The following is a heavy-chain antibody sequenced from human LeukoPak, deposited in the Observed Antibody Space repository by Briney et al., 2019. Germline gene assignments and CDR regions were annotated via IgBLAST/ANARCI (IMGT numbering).Heavy chain of an antibody. J-gene: IGHJ4*02. CDR1: GGSISSGGYY. V-gene: IGHV4-30-4*01. CDR3: ARDSDSSGFYFDY. CDR2: IYYSGST. Sequence: SETLSLTCTVSGGSISSGGYYWSWIRQPPGKGLEWIGYIYYSGSTYYNPSLKSRVTISVDTSKNQFSLKLSSVTAADTAVYYCARDSDSSGFYFDYWGQRTLVTVSS. D-gene: IGHD3-22*01.